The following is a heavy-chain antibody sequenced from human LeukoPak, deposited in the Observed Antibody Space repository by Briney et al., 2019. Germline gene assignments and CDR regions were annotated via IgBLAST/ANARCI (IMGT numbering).Heavy chain of an antibody. Sequence: SETLSLTCTVSGGSMSNYFWSWIRQPPGKGLEWIGYMSSSGSPNYNPSLKSRVTISVDTSNNQFSLKLISVTAADTAVYYCARRGPNSGSYSHFDLWGRGTLVTVSP. D-gene: IGHD1-26*01. CDR2: MSSSGSP. J-gene: IGHJ2*01. CDR1: GGSMSNYF. CDR3: ARRGPNSGSYSHFDL. V-gene: IGHV4-59*01.